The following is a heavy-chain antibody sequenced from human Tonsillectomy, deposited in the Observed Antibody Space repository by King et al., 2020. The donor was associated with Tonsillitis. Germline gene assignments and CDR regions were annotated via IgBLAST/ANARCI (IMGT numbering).Heavy chain of an antibody. D-gene: IGHD1-26*01. CDR1: GFTFADYA. Sequence: VQLVESGGGLVQPGRSLRLSCTASGFTFADYAMSWVRQAPGKGLEWVGFIRSKAYGGTKEYAASVKGRFSISRDDSKSIAYLQMNSLKTEDTAVYYCTRDLPVGVGGGTYFFDYWGQGALVTVSS. V-gene: IGHV3-49*04. CDR2: IRSKAYGGTK. J-gene: IGHJ4*02. CDR3: TRDLPVGVGGGTYFFDY.